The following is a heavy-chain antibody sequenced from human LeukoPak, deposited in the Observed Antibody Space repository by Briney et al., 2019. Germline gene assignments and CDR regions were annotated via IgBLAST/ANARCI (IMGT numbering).Heavy chain of an antibody. CDR3: AREAGGNHQTDY. Sequence: PSETLSLTCTVSGGSISSYYWSWIRQPAGKGLVWIGRIYTSGSTNYNPSLKSRVTMSVDTSENQFSPKLSSVTAADTAVYYCAREAGGNHQTDYWGQGTLVTVSS. V-gene: IGHV4-4*07. D-gene: IGHD4-23*01. CDR1: GGSISSYY. J-gene: IGHJ4*02. CDR2: IYTSGST.